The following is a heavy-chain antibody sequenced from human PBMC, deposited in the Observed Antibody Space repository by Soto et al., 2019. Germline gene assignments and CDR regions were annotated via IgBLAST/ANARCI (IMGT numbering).Heavy chain of an antibody. J-gene: IGHJ4*02. D-gene: IGHD3-22*01. CDR3: AFIQWTYDSSGYYYGPFDY. V-gene: IGHV1-18*01. CDR2: ISAYNGNT. CDR1: GYTFTSYG. Sequence: ASVKVSCKASGYTFTSYGISWVRQAPGQGLEWMGWISAYNGNTNYAQKLQGRVTMTTDTSTSTAYMELRSLGSDDTAVYYCAFIQWTYDSSGYYYGPFDYWGQGTLVTVSS.